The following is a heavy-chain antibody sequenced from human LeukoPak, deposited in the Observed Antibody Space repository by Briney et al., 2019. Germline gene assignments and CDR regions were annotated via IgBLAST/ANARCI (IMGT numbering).Heavy chain of an antibody. D-gene: IGHD6-6*01. CDR3: ARDKGLAPHHDAFDI. CDR1: GGTFSSYT. V-gene: IGHV1-69*04. Sequence: SVKVSXKASGGTFSSYTISWVRQAPGQGLEWMGRIIPILGIANYAQKFQGRVTTTADKSTSTAYMELSSLRSEDTAVYYCARDKGLAPHHDAFDIWGQGTMVTVSS. J-gene: IGHJ3*02. CDR2: IIPILGIA.